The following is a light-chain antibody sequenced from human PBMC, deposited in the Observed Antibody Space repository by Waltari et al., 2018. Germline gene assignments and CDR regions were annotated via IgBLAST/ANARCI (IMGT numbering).Light chain of an antibody. Sequence: EFVLTPSPGTMSLSPGERAPLSCRASQSVSSSYLAWYQQKPGQAPRLLIYGTSSRATGIPDRFSGSGSGTDFTLTISRLEPEDFAVYYCQQYGSSPWTFGQGTKVEIK. CDR1: QSVSSSY. V-gene: IGKV3-20*01. CDR2: GTS. J-gene: IGKJ1*01. CDR3: QQYGSSPWT.